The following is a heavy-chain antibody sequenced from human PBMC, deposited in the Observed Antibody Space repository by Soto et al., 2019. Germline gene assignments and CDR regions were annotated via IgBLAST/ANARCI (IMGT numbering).Heavy chain of an antibody. Sequence: GGSLRLSCAASGFTFSSYGMHWVRQAPGKGVEWVAVISYDGSNKYYADSVKGRFTISRDNSKNTLYLQMNSLRAEDTAVYYCAKGSREYEDAFDIWGQGTMVTVSS. J-gene: IGHJ3*02. CDR2: ISYDGSNK. CDR1: GFTFSSYG. CDR3: AKGSREYEDAFDI. D-gene: IGHD2-2*01. V-gene: IGHV3-30*18.